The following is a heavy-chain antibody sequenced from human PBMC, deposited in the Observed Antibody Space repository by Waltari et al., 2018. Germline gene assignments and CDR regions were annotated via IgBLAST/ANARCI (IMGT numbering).Heavy chain of an antibody. CDR2: VNPNSAGT. CDR1: GYTFTGYY. V-gene: IGHV1-2*02. D-gene: IGHD4-17*01. J-gene: IGHJ3*02. CDR3: ARVRTIFYGDPAGDAFDI. Sequence: QVQLVQSGAEVKKPGASVKVSCKASGYTFTGYYMHWVRQAHGQGLALMGRVNPNSAGTNDAQKLQGRVTMTRDTYSRTACMELRRLRSDDTAVYYCARVRTIFYGDPAGDAFDIWGQGTMVTVSS.